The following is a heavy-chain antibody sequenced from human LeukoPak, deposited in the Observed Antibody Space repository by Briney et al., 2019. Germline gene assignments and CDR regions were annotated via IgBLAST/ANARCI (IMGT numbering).Heavy chain of an antibody. CDR1: GGSISNYY. V-gene: IGHV4-59*01. D-gene: IGHD3-10*01. J-gene: IGHJ4*02. CDR2: IFFSGSS. CDR3: ARGSMIRGRFDY. Sequence: SETLSLTCTVSGGSISNYYWSWIRQSPGKGLEWIGYIFFSGSSNYNPSLKSRVTISVDTSKNQFSLKLSSVTAADAAVYYCARGSMIRGRFDYWGQGTLVTVSS.